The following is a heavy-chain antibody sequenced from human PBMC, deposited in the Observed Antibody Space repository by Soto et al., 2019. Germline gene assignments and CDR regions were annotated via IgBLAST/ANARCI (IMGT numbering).Heavy chain of an antibody. CDR1: SGSISSSNW. V-gene: IGHV4-4*02. CDR2: IYHSGST. Sequence: SETLSLTCAVSSGSISSSNWWSWVRQPPGKGLEWIGEIYHSGSTNYNPSLKSRVTISVDKSKNQFSLKLSSVTAADTAVYYCASRNVWLVRGYWGQGTLVTVSS. D-gene: IGHD6-19*01. CDR3: ASRNVWLVRGY. J-gene: IGHJ4*02.